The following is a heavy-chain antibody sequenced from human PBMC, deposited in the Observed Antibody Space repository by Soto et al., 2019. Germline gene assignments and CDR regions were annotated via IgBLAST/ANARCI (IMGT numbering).Heavy chain of an antibody. CDR2: IYPGDSDT. J-gene: IGHJ6*02. Sequence: GESLKISCKGSGYSFTSYWIGWVRQMPGKGLEWMGIIYPGDSDTRYSPSFQGQVTISADKSISTAYLQWSSLKASDTAMYYCARHQSYYDILTGYYPPHGMDVWGQGTTVTV. V-gene: IGHV5-51*01. CDR1: GYSFTSYW. D-gene: IGHD3-9*01. CDR3: ARHQSYYDILTGYYPPHGMDV.